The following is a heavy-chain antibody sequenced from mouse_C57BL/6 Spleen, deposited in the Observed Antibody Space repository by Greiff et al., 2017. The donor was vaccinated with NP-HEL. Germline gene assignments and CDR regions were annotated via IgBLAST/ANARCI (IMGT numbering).Heavy chain of an antibody. CDR3: TRRSYYYGYAMDY. V-gene: IGHV1-15*01. J-gene: IGHJ4*01. D-gene: IGHD1-1*01. Sequence: VQLQQSGAELVRPGASVTLSCKASGYTFTDYEMHWVKQTPVHGLEWIGAIDPETGGTASNQKFKGNAILTADKSSSTAYMELLSLTSEDSAVYYCTRRSYYYGYAMDYWGQGTSVTVSS. CDR2: IDPETGGT. CDR1: GYTFTDYE.